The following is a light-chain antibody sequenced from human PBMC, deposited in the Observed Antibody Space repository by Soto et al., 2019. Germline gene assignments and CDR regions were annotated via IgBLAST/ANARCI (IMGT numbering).Light chain of an antibody. V-gene: IGLV1-51*02. CDR1: SSNIGNNY. J-gene: IGLJ3*02. CDR3: GTWDSTRSSYWV. CDR2: ENN. Sequence: QSVLTQPPSVSAAPGQKVTISCSGSSSNIGNNYVSWYQQLPGTTPKLLINENNNRPSGIPVRFSGSKSTTSATLGITGLQPGDEADDYCGTWDSTRSSYWVFGRGTKLTVL.